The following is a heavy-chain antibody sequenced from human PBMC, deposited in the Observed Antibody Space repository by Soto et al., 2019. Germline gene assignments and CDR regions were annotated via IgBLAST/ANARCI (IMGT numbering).Heavy chain of an antibody. CDR2: INSDGSST. CDR1: GFTFSSYW. J-gene: IGHJ5*02. V-gene: IGHV3-74*01. CDR3: APPRTWFDP. Sequence: GGSRRLSCAASGFTFSSYWMHWVRQAPGKGLVWVSRINSDGSSTSYADSVKGRFTISRDNAKNTLYLQMNSLRVEDTAVYYCAPPRTWFDPWGQGTLVTLSS.